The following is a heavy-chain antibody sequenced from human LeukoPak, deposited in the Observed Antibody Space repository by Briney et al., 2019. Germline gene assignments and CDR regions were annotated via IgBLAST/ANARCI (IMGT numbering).Heavy chain of an antibody. CDR2: IYYSGST. V-gene: IGHV4-30-4*01. J-gene: IGHJ4*02. CDR3: ARDKAYYYDSSGYYYRGYYFDY. Sequence: PSETLSLTCTVSGGPISSGDYYWSWIRQPPGKGLEWIGYIYYSGSTYYNPSLKSRVTISVDTSKNQFSLKLSSVTAADTAVYYCARDKAYYYDSSGYYYRGYYFDYWGQGTLVTVSS. D-gene: IGHD3-22*01. CDR1: GGPISSGDYY.